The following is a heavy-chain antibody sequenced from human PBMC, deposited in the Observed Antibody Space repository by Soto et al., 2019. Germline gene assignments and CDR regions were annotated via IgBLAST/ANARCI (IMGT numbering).Heavy chain of an antibody. CDR1: GVSISSYY. D-gene: IGHD3-22*01. Sequence: SETLSLTCTVSGVSISSYYWNWIRQPPGKGLEWIGYIYYSGSTNYNPSLKSRVTISLDTSKNQFSLKLSSVTAADTAAYLCTKFNPDYDTVDFDYWGQGTLVTVSS. J-gene: IGHJ4*02. CDR3: TKFNPDYDTVDFDY. V-gene: IGHV4-59*01. CDR2: IYYSGST.